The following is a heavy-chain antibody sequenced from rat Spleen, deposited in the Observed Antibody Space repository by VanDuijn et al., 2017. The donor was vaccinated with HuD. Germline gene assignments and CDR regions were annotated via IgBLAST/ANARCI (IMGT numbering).Heavy chain of an antibody. CDR1: GFTFSDYA. J-gene: IGHJ2*01. V-gene: IGHV5-17*01. CDR2: IIYDGSST. CDR3: ATQWLQGNYFDY. D-gene: IGHD1-1*01. Sequence: EVQLVESGGGLVQPGRSLKFSCAASGFTFSDYAMAWVRQAPKKGLEWVATIIYDGSSTYYRDSVKGRFTISRDNAKSTLYLQMDSLRSEDTATYYCATQWLQGNYFDYWGQGVMVTVSS.